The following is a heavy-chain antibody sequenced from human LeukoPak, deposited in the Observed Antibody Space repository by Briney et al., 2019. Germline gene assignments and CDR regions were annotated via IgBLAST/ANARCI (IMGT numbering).Heavy chain of an antibody. CDR3: AKDCSGGSCYSS. J-gene: IGHJ4*02. Sequence: GGSLRLSCAASGITFSRYGMHWVRQAPGRGLEWVTFIRYDGSIKYYADSVKGRFTMSRDNSKNTLYLQMNSLRAEDTAVYYCAKDCSGGSCYSSWGQGTLVTVSS. CDR1: GITFSRYG. CDR2: IRYDGSIK. D-gene: IGHD2-15*01. V-gene: IGHV3-30*02.